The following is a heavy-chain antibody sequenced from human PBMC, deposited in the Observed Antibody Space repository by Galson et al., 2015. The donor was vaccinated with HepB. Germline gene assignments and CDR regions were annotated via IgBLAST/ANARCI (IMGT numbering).Heavy chain of an antibody. CDR1: GFTFSSYC. V-gene: IGHV3-7*03. Sequence: SLRLSCAASGFTFSSYCMTWVRQAPGKGLEWVANIEQDGSEKNYVDSVKGRYTISRDNAKSSLYPQMNSLRVEDTAVYYCARSSGWTSDYRGQGTLVTVSS. J-gene: IGHJ4*02. D-gene: IGHD6-19*01. CDR2: IEQDGSEK. CDR3: ARSSGWTSDY.